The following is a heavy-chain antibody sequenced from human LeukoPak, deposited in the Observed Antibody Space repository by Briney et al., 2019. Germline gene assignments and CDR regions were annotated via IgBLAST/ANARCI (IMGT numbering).Heavy chain of an antibody. Sequence: SETLSLTCTVSGDSISSYYWSWIRQPPGKGLEWIGYMYNSGSTNYNPSLKSRVTISIDTSKNQFSLKLSSVTAADTAVYYCARVPHFGDYGWFDPWGQGTLVTVSS. J-gene: IGHJ5*02. CDR2: MYNSGST. D-gene: IGHD4-17*01. V-gene: IGHV4-59*01. CDR1: GDSISSYY. CDR3: ARVPHFGDYGWFDP.